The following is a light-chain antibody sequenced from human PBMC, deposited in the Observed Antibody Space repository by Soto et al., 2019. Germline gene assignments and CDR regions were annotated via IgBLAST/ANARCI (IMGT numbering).Light chain of an antibody. CDR3: QKYFSVPFT. CDR1: QGIRNN. CDR2: AAS. V-gene: IGKV1-27*01. Sequence: DIQMTQSPSSLSASAGDRVTITCRASQGIRNNLAWYQRKPGEVPKLLIYAASTLQSGVPSRFSGSGSGTDFTLTISSLQPEDVATYYCQKYFSVPFTFGPGTKVDIK. J-gene: IGKJ3*01.